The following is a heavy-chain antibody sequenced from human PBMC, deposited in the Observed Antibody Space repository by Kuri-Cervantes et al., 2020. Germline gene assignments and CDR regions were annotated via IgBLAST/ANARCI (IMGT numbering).Heavy chain of an antibody. D-gene: IGHD6-19*01. Sequence: GGSLRLSCAASGFTFSSYGMHWVRQAPGKGLEWVAVIWYDGSNKYYADSVKGRFTISRDNSKNTLYLQMDSLRAEDTAVYYCARDRSSGWTYYFDYWGQGTLVTVSS. CDR3: ARDRSSGWTYYFDY. CDR2: IWYDGSNK. CDR1: GFTFSSYG. J-gene: IGHJ4*02. V-gene: IGHV3-33*01.